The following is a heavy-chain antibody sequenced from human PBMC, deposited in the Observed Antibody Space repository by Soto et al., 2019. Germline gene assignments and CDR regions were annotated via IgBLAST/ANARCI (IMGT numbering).Heavy chain of an antibody. CDR1: GYTFTSYG. D-gene: IGHD2-21*02. V-gene: IGHV1-18*01. CDR2: ISAYNGNT. CDR3: ASEYCGGDCYSAARYGMDV. J-gene: IGHJ6*02. Sequence: GASVKVSCKASGYTFTSYGISWVRQAPGQGLEWMGWISAYNGNTNYAQKLQGRVTITRDTSASTAYMELSSLRSEDTAVYYCASEYCGGDCYSAARYGMDVWGQGNTVTVSS.